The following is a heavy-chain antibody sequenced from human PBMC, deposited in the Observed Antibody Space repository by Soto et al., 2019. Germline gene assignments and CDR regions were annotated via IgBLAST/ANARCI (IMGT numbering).Heavy chain of an antibody. CDR1: GGSISGNY. CDR3: ARLWTTVANDY. CDR2: IYYSGST. V-gene: IGHV4-59*08. D-gene: IGHD4-17*01. J-gene: IGHJ4*02. Sequence: PSETLSLTCTVSGGSISGNYWTWIRQPPGKGLEWIGYIYYSGSTNYNPSLKSRVTISIDTSKNQFSLKLSSVTAADTAVYYCARLWTTVANDYRGQGTLVTVPS.